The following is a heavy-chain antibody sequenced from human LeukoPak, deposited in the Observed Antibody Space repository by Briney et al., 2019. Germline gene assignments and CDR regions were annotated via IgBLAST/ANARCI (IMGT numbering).Heavy chain of an antibody. Sequence: GGSLRLSCAASGFTFNTYWMTWVRQAPGQGLEWVAKINQDASEKYYVDSVKGRFTISRDNAKNSLYLQMNSLRVEDTAVYYCARDALAFDIWGQGTMVTVSS. CDR1: GFTFNTYW. CDR3: ARDALAFDI. D-gene: IGHD6-19*01. CDR2: INQDASEK. J-gene: IGHJ3*02. V-gene: IGHV3-7*04.